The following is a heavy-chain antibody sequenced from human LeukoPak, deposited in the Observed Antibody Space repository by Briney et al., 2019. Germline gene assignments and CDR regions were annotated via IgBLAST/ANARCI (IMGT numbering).Heavy chain of an antibody. CDR2: ISGGSSTI. CDR1: VFTFSDYY. CDR3: ARRGSGRHFDF. D-gene: IGHD2-15*01. V-gene: IGHV3-11*01. J-gene: IGHJ4*02. Sequence: GGSLRLSCAASVFTFSDYYMSWIRQAPGKGLEGVSCISGGSSTIYYADSLKGRFTVSRDNAKNSLYLLMNSLRAEDTAVYYCARRGSGRHFDFWGQGTLVTVSS.